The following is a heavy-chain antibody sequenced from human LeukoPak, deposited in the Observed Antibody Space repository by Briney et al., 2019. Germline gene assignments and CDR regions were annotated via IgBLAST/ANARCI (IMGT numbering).Heavy chain of an antibody. CDR2: IWYDGNNK. CDR1: GFTFSSYG. J-gene: IGHJ3*02. D-gene: IGHD2-2*01. CDR3: AKAAYYCSSTSCYSTQYAFDI. V-gene: IGHV3-33*06. Sequence: GGSLRLSCAASGFTFSSYGMHWVRQAPGKGLEWVAVIWYDGNNKYYADSVKGRFTISRDNSKNTLYLQMNSLRAEDTAVYYCAKAAYYCSSTSCYSTQYAFDIWGQGTMVTVSS.